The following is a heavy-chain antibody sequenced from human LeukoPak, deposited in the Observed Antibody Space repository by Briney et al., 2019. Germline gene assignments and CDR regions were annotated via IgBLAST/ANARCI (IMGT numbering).Heavy chain of an antibody. Sequence: PGGSLRLSCAASGFTFSSYEMNWVRQAPGKGLEWVSYISSSGSTIYYADSVKGRFTISRDNAKNSLYLQMNSLRAEDTAVYYCARGLWFGELSYFDYWGQGTLVTVSS. CDR2: ISSSGSTI. V-gene: IGHV3-48*03. CDR1: GFTFSSYE. J-gene: IGHJ4*02. D-gene: IGHD3-10*01. CDR3: ARGLWFGELSYFDY.